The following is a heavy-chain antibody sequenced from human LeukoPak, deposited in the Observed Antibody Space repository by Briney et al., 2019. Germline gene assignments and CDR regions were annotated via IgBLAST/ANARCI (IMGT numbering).Heavy chain of an antibody. CDR3: AKDNGWQIQLGGYYYYYGMDV. V-gene: IGHV3-30*18. J-gene: IGHJ6*02. CDR1: GFTFSSYD. CDR2: ISYDGSDK. Sequence: GGSLRLSCAASGFTFSSYDMYWVRQAPGKGLEWVAIISYDGSDKYCADSVKGRFTISRDNSKNTLFLQMDSLRPEDTAVYYCAKDNGWQIQLGGYYYYYGMDVWGQGTTVPVPS. D-gene: IGHD6-6*01.